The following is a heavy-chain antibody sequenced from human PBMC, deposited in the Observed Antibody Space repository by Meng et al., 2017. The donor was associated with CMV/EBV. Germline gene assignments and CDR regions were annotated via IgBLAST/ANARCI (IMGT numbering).Heavy chain of an antibody. Sequence: GESLKISCAASGFTFSSYSMNWVRQAPGKGLEWVSSISSSSSYIYYADSVKGRFTISRDNAKNSLYLQMNGLRAEDTAVYYCARDGLECSSTSCDYYYYYGMDVWGQGTTVTVSS. J-gene: IGHJ6*02. D-gene: IGHD2-2*01. CDR2: ISSSSSYI. V-gene: IGHV3-21*01. CDR1: GFTFSSYS. CDR3: ARDGLECSSTSCDYYYYYGMDV.